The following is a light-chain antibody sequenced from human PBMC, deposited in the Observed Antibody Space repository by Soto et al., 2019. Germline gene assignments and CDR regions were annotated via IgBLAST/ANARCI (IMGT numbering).Light chain of an antibody. CDR2: KAS. V-gene: IGKV1-5*03. J-gene: IGKJ1*01. Sequence: DIQMTQSPSTLSASVEDRVTITCRASQSIGDLLAWYQQKPGEAPKVLIYKASYLESGVPSRFSGSGSGTEFTLTISSLQPEAIETSYCQQYCAFSVTFGQGTKVDIK. CDR3: QQYCAFSVT. CDR1: QSIGDL.